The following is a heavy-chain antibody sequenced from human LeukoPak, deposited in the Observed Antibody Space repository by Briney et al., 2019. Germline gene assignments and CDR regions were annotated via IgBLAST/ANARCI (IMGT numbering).Heavy chain of an antibody. CDR3: ARNELISSNYYYYGMDV. J-gene: IGHJ6*02. V-gene: IGHV4-31*03. CDR1: GGSISSGGNY. Sequence: SETLSLTCTVSGGSISSGGNYWTWIRQNPGKGLEWIGYINYSGNAYYNPSLKSRVTISVDTSKNQYSLKLSSVTAADTAVYYCARNELISSNYYYYGMDVWGQGTTVTVSS. CDR2: INYSGNA.